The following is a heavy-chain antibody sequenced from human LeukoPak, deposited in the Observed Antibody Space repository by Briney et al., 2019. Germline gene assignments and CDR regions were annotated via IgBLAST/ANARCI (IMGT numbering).Heavy chain of an antibody. V-gene: IGHV3-74*01. CDR3: ARVGQNSGSFFDY. CDR2: INSDGTSA. J-gene: IGHJ4*02. CDR1: GFTFSISW. Sequence: GGSLRLSCAAPGFTFSISWMHWVRQAPGKEPVWVSRINSDGTSASYADSVKGRFTISRDNAKDTLYLQMNSLRAEDTAVYYCARVGQNSGSFFDYWGQGTLVTVSS. D-gene: IGHD3-22*01.